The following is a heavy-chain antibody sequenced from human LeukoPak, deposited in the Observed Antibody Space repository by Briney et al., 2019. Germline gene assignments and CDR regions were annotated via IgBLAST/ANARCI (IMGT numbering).Heavy chain of an antibody. Sequence: SSETLSLICTVSGGSIINYHWTWIRQPAGKGLEWIGQIHTSGSTNYNPPLKSRVTMSIDTTEDQVSLTIRSVTAADTAFYYCARRDISSGWSFDYWGQGMVVIVSS. J-gene: IGHJ4*02. CDR1: GGSIINYH. D-gene: IGHD6-19*01. CDR2: IHTSGST. CDR3: ARRDISSGWSFDY. V-gene: IGHV4-4*07.